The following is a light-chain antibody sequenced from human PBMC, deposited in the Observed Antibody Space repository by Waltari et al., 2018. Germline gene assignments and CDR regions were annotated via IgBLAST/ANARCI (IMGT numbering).Light chain of an antibody. CDR3: CSYAGSSTWV. Sequence: QSALTQPASVSGSPGQSLTISCTGTSTDVGCYNLVSWYQQHPGKAPKLIIYEGSKRPSGVSNRFSGSKSGNTASLTISGLQAEDEADYYCCSYAGSSTWVFGGGTKLTVL. J-gene: IGLJ3*02. V-gene: IGLV2-23*01. CDR1: STDVGCYNL. CDR2: EGS.